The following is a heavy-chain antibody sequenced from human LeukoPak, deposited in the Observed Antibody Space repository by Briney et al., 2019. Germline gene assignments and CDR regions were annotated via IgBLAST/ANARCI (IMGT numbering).Heavy chain of an antibody. CDR1: GFTFSNYG. CDR3: AKDNVAAAGGYFDY. J-gene: IGHJ4*02. D-gene: IGHD6-13*01. CDR2: ISYDGSNK. V-gene: IGHV3-30*18. Sequence: AGGSLRLSCAASGFTFSNYGMHWVRQAPGKGLEWVALISYDGSNKYFADSVKGRFTISRDNSKNTLYLQMHSLRAEDTAVYYCAKDNVAAAGGYFDYWGQGTLVTVSS.